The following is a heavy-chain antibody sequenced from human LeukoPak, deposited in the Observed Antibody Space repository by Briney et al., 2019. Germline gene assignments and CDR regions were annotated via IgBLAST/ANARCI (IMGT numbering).Heavy chain of an antibody. Sequence: ASVKVSCKASGYTFTGYFMHWVRQAPGKGLEWMGGFDPEDGETIYAQKFQGRVTMTEDTSTDTAYMELSSLRSEDTAVYYCATGAGPTIGYWGQGTLVTVSS. CDR2: FDPEDGET. V-gene: IGHV1-24*01. CDR3: ATGAGPTIGY. CDR1: GYTFTGYF. J-gene: IGHJ4*02. D-gene: IGHD3-9*01.